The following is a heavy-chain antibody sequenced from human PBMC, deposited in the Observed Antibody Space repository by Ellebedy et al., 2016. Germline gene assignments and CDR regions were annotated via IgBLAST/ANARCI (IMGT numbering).Heavy chain of an antibody. Sequence: GESLKISCAVFGFTVSSNYMSWVRQAPGKGLEWVSVLYSGGSTFYADSVKGRFTISRDNSKNTLYLQMNRLRAEDTAVYYCARDPVVPAIFDYWGQGSVVTVSS. J-gene: IGHJ4*02. V-gene: IGHV3-66*01. CDR3: ARDPVVPAIFDY. CDR2: LYSGGST. D-gene: IGHD2-2*01. CDR1: GFTVSSNY.